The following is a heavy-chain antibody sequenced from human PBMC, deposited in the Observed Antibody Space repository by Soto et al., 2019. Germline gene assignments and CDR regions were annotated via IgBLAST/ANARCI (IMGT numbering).Heavy chain of an antibody. CDR1: GGTFSSYA. D-gene: IGHD3-3*01. J-gene: IGHJ6*02. Sequence: SVKVSCKASGGTFSSYAIGWVRQAPGQGLEWMGGIIPIFGTANYAQKFQGRVTITADESTSTAYMELSSLRSEDTAVYYCANSNYDFWSGSTPLYYYYGMDVWGQGTTVTVSS. V-gene: IGHV1-69*13. CDR3: ANSNYDFWSGSTPLYYYYGMDV. CDR2: IIPIFGTA.